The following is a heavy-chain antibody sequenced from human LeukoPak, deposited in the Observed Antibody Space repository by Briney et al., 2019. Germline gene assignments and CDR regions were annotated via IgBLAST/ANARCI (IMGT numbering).Heavy chain of an antibody. CDR3: ARGWDGEEMQEEVDY. D-gene: IGHD1-26*01. CDR2: MNPNSGHT. CDR1: GGTFSSYA. J-gene: IGHJ4*02. V-gene: IGHV1-8*02. Sequence: ASVKVSCKASGGTFSSYAISWVRQATGQGLEWLGWMNPNSGHTGYAQKFQGRVTMTRNTSISTAYMELSSLRSEDTAVYYCARGWDGEEMQEEVDYWGQGTLVTVSS.